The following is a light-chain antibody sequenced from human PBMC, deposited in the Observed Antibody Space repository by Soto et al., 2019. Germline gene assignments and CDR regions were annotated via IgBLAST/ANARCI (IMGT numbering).Light chain of an antibody. J-gene: IGKJ4*01. CDR2: GVS. Sequence: EIVMTQSPATLSVFPGERATLSCRASQTVNNYLAWYQQKPGQAPRLRIYGVSTRATGIPARFSGSGSGTEFTLAINSLQPEDSAVYYCQQHNGWPLTVGAGTNVEIK. CDR3: QQHNGWPLT. V-gene: IGKV3-15*01. CDR1: QTVNNY.